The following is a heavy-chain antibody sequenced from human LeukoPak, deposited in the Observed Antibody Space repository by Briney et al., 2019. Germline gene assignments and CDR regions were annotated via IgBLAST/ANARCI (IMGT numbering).Heavy chain of an antibody. CDR1: GFTFSSDA. CDR3: AKRGSSWLVY. V-gene: IGHV3-30-3*02. Sequence: PGGSLRLSCAASGFTFSSDAMHWVRQAPGKGLEWVAVISYDGSNKYYADSVKGRFTISRDNSKNTLYLQMNSLRAEDTAVYYCAKRGSSWLVYWGQGTLVTVSS. D-gene: IGHD6-13*01. J-gene: IGHJ4*02. CDR2: ISYDGSNK.